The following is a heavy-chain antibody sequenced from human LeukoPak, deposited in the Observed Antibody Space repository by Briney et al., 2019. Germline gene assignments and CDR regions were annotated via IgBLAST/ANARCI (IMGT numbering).Heavy chain of an antibody. D-gene: IGHD1-7*01. J-gene: IGHJ6*02. V-gene: IGHV4-59*01. CDR3: ARLERNWNYSPLGYYYHGMDV. Sequence: PSETLSLTCTVSGGSISSYYWSWIRQPPGKGLEWIGYIYYSGSTNYNPSLKSRVTISVDTSKNQFSLKLSSVTAADTAVYYCARLERNWNYSPLGYYYHGMDVWGQGTTVTVSS. CDR1: GGSISSYY. CDR2: IYYSGST.